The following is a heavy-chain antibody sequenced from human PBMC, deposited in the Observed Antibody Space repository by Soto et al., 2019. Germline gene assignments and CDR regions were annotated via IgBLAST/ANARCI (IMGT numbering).Heavy chain of an antibody. Sequence: EVQLVESGGGLVQPGRSLRLSCAASGYTFDDYAMHRVRQAPGKGLELVSGNSRNSGSVGYAASVKGRFTISRDNAKNSLHLQMNSLSAEDTALYYCTKDHCTGSRCYSDYWGQGALVSVSS. CDR3: TKDHCTGSRCYSDY. V-gene: IGHV3-9*01. J-gene: IGHJ4*02. D-gene: IGHD2-8*02. CDR2: NSRNSGSV. CDR1: GYTFDDYA.